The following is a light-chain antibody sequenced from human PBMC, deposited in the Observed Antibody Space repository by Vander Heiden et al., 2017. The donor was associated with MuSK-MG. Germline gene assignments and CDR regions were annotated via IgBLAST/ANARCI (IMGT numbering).Light chain of an antibody. J-gene: IGLJ1*01. CDR2: EVN. CDR3: CSNAPSGTYV. CDR1: SSDVGSNNL. V-gene: IGLV2-23*02. Sequence: QSALTQPASVSGSPGQSITISCTGTSSDVGSNNLVSWYQQRPGKAPKLMIYEVNKRFSGVSNRFSGSKFGSTSSLTISGLQAEDEADYYCCSNAPSGTYVFGTGTKVTVL.